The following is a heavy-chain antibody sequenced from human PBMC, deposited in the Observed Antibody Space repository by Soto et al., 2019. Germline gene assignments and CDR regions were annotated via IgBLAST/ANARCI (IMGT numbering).Heavy chain of an antibody. D-gene: IGHD3-10*01. J-gene: IGHJ4*02. CDR2: VNPILSMS. CDR1: GDTFSFYT. CDR3: ATSYGSGYRAFDY. V-gene: IGHV1-69*02. Sequence: QVQLVQSGAELKKPGSSVKVSRKASGDTFSFYTINWVRQAPGLGLEWMGRVNPILSMSNYAQKFQGRVTMTADKSTRTAYMEMRSLRSEDTAFYYCATSYGSGYRAFDYWGQGALVTVS.